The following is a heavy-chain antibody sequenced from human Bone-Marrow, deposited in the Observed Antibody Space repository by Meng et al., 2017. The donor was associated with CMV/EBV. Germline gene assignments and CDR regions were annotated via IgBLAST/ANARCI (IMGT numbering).Heavy chain of an antibody. D-gene: IGHD3-16*02. CDR1: GFTFSTYD. CDR3: ARSPRASWGSYRHDY. CDR2: IGTVGDT. J-gene: IGHJ4*02. V-gene: IGHV3-13*01. Sequence: GESLKISCTASGFTFSTYDFHWVRQPTGKGLEWVSSIGTVGDTYSIGSVKGRFIISREDAKNSVYLQMNGLRDGDTAVYYCARSPRASWGSYRHDYWGQGTLVTVSS.